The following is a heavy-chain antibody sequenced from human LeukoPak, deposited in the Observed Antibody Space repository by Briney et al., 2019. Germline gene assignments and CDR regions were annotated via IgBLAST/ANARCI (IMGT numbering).Heavy chain of an antibody. D-gene: IGHD3-16*01. CDR3: ARLSTTWALGD. J-gene: IGHJ4*02. CDR2: INHSGST. Sequence: GSLRLSCAASGFTFSSYAMSWVRQAPGEGLEWIAEINHSGSTNYNPSLKSRVTISVDSSNNQFSLKLTSVTAADTAVYYCARLSTTWALGDWGQGTLVTVSS. CDR1: GFTFSSYA. V-gene: IGHV4-34*01.